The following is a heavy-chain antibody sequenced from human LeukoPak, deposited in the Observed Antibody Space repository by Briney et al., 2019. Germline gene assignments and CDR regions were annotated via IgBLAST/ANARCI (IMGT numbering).Heavy chain of an antibody. J-gene: IGHJ4*02. CDR2: ISSISTI. Sequence: GGSLRLSCAASGFTFGSSSMNWVRQAPGKGLEWVSYISSISTIYNDSSAKGRLTISRDNAKNSLYLQMNSRRVEDIAVYYCARSGDYWGQGTLVTVSS. CDR3: ARSGDY. CDR1: GFTFGSSS. V-gene: IGHV3-48*01.